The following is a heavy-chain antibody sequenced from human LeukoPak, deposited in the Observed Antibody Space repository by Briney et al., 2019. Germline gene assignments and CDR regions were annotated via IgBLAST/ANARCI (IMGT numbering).Heavy chain of an antibody. CDR2: INHSGST. V-gene: IGHV4-34*01. J-gene: IGHJ4*02. Sequence: SETLSLTCAVYGGSFSGYYWSWIRQPPGKGLEWIGEINHSGSTNYNPSLKSRVTISVDTSKNQFSLKLSSVTAADTAVYYCARHFPIFGVVIMVDYWGQGTLVTVSS. CDR3: ARHFPIFGVVIMVDY. CDR1: GGSFSGYY. D-gene: IGHD3-3*01.